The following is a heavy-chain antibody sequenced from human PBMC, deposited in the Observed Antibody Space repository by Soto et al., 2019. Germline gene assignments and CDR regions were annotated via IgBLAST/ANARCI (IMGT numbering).Heavy chain of an antibody. D-gene: IGHD1-26*01. Sequence: GESLKISCKGSGYSFTNYWIRWVRQMPGKGLEWMGIIYPGDSDTRYSPSFQGQVTISADKSISTAYLQWSSLKASDTAMYYCARQSVGGSTGYYFDYWGQGTLVTVSS. V-gene: IGHV5-51*01. CDR3: ARQSVGGSTGYYFDY. CDR2: IYPGDSDT. J-gene: IGHJ4*02. CDR1: GYSFTNYW.